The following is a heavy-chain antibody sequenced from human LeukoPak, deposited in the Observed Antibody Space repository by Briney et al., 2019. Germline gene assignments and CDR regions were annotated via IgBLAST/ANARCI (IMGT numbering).Heavy chain of an antibody. CDR3: ARGSAYCGGDCYSVASSSFDP. D-gene: IGHD2-21*01. CDR1: GGTFSSYA. V-gene: IGHV1-69*13. J-gene: IGHJ5*02. Sequence: GASVKVSCKASGGTFSSYAISWVRQAPGQGLEWMGGIIPILGTANYAQKFQGRVTITADESTSTAYMELSSLRSEDTAVYYCARGSAYCGGDCYSVASSSFDPWGQGTLVTVSS. CDR2: IIPILGTA.